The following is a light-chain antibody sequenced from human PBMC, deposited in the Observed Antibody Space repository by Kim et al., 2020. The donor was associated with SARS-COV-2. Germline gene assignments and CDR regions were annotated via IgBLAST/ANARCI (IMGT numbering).Light chain of an antibody. V-gene: IGLV2-14*03. Sequence: QSALTQPASVSGSPGQSITISCTGTSSDLGVYNYVSWYQQHRGKAPKLIIYDVSNRPSGVSNRFSGSKSGNTASLTISGLQAEDEADYYCSSYTSSSTLVVFGGGTKLTVL. J-gene: IGLJ2*01. CDR2: DVS. CDR3: SSYTSSSTLVV. CDR1: SSDLGVYNY.